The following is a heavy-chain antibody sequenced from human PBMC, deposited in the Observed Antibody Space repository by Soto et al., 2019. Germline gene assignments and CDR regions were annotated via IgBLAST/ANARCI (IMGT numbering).Heavy chain of an antibody. V-gene: IGHV3-33*01. CDR3: ARRQIPPPTRGAANARGGMDV. D-gene: IGHD6-13*01. CDR2: IWNDGSNN. CDR1: GFTFINDG. J-gene: IGHJ6*02. Sequence: GGSQRHSCAASGFTFINDGLHWVRQAPGKGLEWLAVIWNDGSNNYYANSVKGRFTISRDNSKNTLYLQMSSLRAEDTAVYYCARRQIPPPTRGAANARGGMDVWGQGTTVTVPS.